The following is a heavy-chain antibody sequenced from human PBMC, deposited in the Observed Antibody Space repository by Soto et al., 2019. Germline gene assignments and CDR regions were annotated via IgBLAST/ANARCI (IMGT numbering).Heavy chain of an antibody. CDR1: GTSFPASG. V-gene: IGHV5-51*03. CDR2: IYFADSGASDT. CDR3: ARLGSVRGVRGNWFDP. Sequence: EVQVMQSGAEVKKPGNLLRIPGKGLGTSFPASGSGGFGQMPGKGWEWWGIIYFADSGASDTRYSPSFQGQVTISVDKSTSSAYLQWSSLKASDTAMYYCARLGSVRGVRGNWFDPWGQGTLVTVSS. J-gene: IGHJ5*02. D-gene: IGHD3-10*01.